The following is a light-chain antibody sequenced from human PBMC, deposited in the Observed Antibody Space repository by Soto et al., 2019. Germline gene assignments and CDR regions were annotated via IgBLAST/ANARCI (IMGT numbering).Light chain of an antibody. Sequence: FVLTQPPSVSGAPGQRATIFCTGYSSKIGAGYDVHWYQQLPGTAPKLLMYGNNNRPSGVPDRFSGSKSGTSASLAITGLQAEDEADYYCQSYDSSLSGYVFGTGTKVTVL. CDR1: SSKIGAGYD. CDR2: GNN. J-gene: IGLJ1*01. CDR3: QSYDSSLSGYV. V-gene: IGLV1-40*01.